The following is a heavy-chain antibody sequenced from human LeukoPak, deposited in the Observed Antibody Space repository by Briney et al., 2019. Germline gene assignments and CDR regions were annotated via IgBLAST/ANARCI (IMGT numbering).Heavy chain of an antibody. CDR1: GGSISSSSYY. CDR2: IYYSGST. V-gene: IGHV4-39*01. CDR3: ARRATYYYYMDV. Sequence: SETLSPTCTVSGGSISSSSYYWGWIRQPPGKGLEWIGSIYYSGSTYCNPSLKSRVTISVDTSKNQFSLKLSSVTAADTAVYYCARRATYYYYMDVWGKGTTVTISS. J-gene: IGHJ6*03.